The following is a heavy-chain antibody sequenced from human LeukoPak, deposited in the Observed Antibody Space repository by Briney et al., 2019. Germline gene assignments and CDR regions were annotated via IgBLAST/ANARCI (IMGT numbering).Heavy chain of an antibody. J-gene: IGHJ4*02. V-gene: IGHV1-69*13. CDR2: IIPIFGTA. CDR3: ARDMQGAYCFDY. D-gene: IGHD2-15*01. CDR1: GGTFSSYA. Sequence: GASVKVSCKASGGTFSSYAISWVRQAPGQGLEWMGGIIPIFGTANYAQKFQGRVTITADESTSTAYMELSSLRSEDTAVYYCARDMQGAYCFDYWGQGTLVTVSS.